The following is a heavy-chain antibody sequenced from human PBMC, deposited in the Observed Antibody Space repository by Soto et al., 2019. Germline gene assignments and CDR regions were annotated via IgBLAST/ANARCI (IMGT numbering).Heavy chain of an antibody. CDR1: GFTFTSS. CDR2: VWFDGNNK. J-gene: IGHJ4*02. V-gene: IGHV3-33*01. D-gene: IGHD3-22*01. Sequence: QVQLVESGGGVVQPGRSLRLSCVASGFTFTSSMHWVRQAPGKGLEWVAVVWFDGNNKYYADSVKGRFTISRDNSKNTLYLQMNSLRVEDTAVYYCVRGAPRYDSSGTNFDYWGKGTLVTVSS. CDR3: VRGAPRYDSSGTNFDY.